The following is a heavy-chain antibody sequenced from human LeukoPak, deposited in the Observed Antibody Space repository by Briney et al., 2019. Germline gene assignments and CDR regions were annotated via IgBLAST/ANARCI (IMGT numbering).Heavy chain of an antibody. CDR1: GGSISSSNW. J-gene: IGHJ4*02. D-gene: IGHD5-18*01. Sequence: EASETLSLTCAVSGGSISSSNWWSWVRQPSGKGLEWIGEIYHSGSTNYNPSLKSRVTISVDKSKNQFSLKLSSVTAADTAVYYCASTGGYSYGYSHDYWGQGTLVTVSS. CDR2: IYHSGST. CDR3: ASTGGYSYGYSHDY. V-gene: IGHV4-4*02.